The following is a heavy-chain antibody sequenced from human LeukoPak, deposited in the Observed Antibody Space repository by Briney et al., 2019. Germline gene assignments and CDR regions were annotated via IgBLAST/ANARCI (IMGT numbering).Heavy chain of an antibody. CDR1: GGTFNSYT. D-gene: IGHD6-19*01. CDR2: IIPIFGTA. J-gene: IGHJ6*03. Sequence: SVKVSCKASGGTFNSYTFTWVRQAPGQGLDWMGGIIPIFGTANYAQKLQGRVTMTTDTSTSTAYMELRSLRSDDTAVYYCARLGPGQWLVFDYYYYYMDVWGKGTTVTVSS. CDR3: ARLGPGQWLVFDYYYYYMDV. V-gene: IGHV1-69*05.